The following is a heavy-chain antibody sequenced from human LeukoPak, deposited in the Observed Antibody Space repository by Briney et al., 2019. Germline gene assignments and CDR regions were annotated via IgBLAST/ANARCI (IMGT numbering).Heavy chain of an antibody. V-gene: IGHV1-69*04. CDR2: IIPILGIA. J-gene: IGHJ5*02. CDR1: GGTFTSYA. D-gene: IGHD2-2*01. Sequence: GASVKVSCKASGGTFTSYAMSWVRQAPGQGLEWMGRIIPILGIANYAQKFQGRVTISADKSTRTAYMDLSSLRSEDTAVYYCAREQCSCTYCLNWFDPWGQGTLVTVSS. CDR3: AREQCSCTYCLNWFDP.